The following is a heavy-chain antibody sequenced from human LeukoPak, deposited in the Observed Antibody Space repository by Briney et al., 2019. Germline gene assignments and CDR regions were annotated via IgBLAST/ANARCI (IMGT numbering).Heavy chain of an antibody. V-gene: IGHV3-43*02. CDR2: ISGDGGST. D-gene: IGHD5-24*01. J-gene: IGHJ6*03. CDR1: GFTFDDYA. CDR3: AKQEMATGHYYYYYMDV. Sequence: GGSLRLSCAASGFTFDDYAMHWVRQAPGKGLEWVSLISGDGGSTYYADSVKGRFTISRDNSKNSLYLQMNGLRTEDTALYYCAKQEMATGHYYYYYMDVWGKGTTVTVSS.